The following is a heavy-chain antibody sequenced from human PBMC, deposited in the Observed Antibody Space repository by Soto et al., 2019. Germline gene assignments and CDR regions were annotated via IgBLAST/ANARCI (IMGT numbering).Heavy chain of an antibody. CDR2: IHSSGST. Sequence: SETLSLTCTVSGASINSYHWSWIRQPAGKGLEWIGHIHSSGSTNYNPSLKSRVTMSVDTSKNQFSLRLMSLTAADTAVYYCARDQGVAAAGITWFDPWGQGSLVTVSS. V-gene: IGHV4-4*07. J-gene: IGHJ5*02. CDR1: GASINSYH. CDR3: ARDQGVAAAGITWFDP. D-gene: IGHD6-13*01.